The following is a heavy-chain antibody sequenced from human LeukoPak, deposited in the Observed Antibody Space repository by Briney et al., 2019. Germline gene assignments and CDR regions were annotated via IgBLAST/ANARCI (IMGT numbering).Heavy chain of an antibody. CDR3: AREEVTTSATFHYYGMDV. Sequence: ASVKVSCKASGYTFTGYYMHWVRQAPGQGLEWMGWINPNSGGTNYAQKFQGRVTMTRDTSISTAYMELSRLRSDDTAVYYCAREEVTTSATFHYYGMDVWDQGTTVTVSS. CDR1: GYTFTGYY. CDR2: INPNSGGT. D-gene: IGHD4-11*01. V-gene: IGHV1-2*02. J-gene: IGHJ6*02.